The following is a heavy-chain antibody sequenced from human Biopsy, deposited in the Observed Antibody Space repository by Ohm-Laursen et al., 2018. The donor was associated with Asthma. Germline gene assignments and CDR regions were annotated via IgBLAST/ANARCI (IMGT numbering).Heavy chain of an antibody. CDR3: ARDSPSGSDFDYYYFDY. CDR2: ISYDGTTT. Sequence: SLRLTCAASGFMFSDYVFHWVRQAPGKGLEWVAIISYDGTTTYYADSVKGRFTISRDNSKDTLYLQMNGLKAEDTAVYYCARDSPSGSDFDYYYFDYWGQGSLVTVSS. CDR1: GFMFSDYV. J-gene: IGHJ4*02. V-gene: IGHV3-30-3*01. D-gene: IGHD5-12*01.